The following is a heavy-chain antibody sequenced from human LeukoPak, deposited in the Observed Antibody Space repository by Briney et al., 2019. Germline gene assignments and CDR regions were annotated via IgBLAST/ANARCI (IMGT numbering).Heavy chain of an antibody. V-gene: IGHV3-21*06. J-gene: IGHJ3*01. CDR3: ARRATDASFSFFDV. Sequence: GGSLRLSCAASGFTFSSFPMHWVRQIPGEGPEWVSSISGDSTYIYYADSVKGRFTISRDNTNNSLFLQMNSLRAEDTTTYFCARRATDASFSFFDVWGQGTMVTVSS. D-gene: IGHD3-10*01. CDR2: ISGDSTYI. CDR1: GFTFSSFP.